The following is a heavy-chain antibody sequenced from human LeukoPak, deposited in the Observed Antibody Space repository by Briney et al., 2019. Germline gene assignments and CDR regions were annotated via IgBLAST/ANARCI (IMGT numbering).Heavy chain of an antibody. CDR2: INSDGSST. CDR3: ARSIGLTGGGVDV. V-gene: IGHV3-74*01. Sequence: GGSLRLSCAASGFTFSSYWMHWVRQAPGKGLVWVSRINSDGSSTSYADSVKGRFTISRDNAKNTLYLQMNSLRAEDTALYYCARSIGLTGGGVDVWGQGTTVTVSS. D-gene: IGHD3-9*01. CDR1: GFTFSSYW. J-gene: IGHJ6*02.